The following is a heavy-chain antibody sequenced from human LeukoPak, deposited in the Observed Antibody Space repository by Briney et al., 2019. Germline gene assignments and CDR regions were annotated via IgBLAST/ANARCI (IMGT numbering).Heavy chain of an antibody. V-gene: IGHV1-2*02. D-gene: IGHD2-2*01. CDR2: INPHSGGT. J-gene: IGHJ4*02. CDR1: GYTFSCYG. Sequence: ASVKVSCKASGYTFSCYGISWVRQAPGQGLEWMGWINPHSGGTSYAQKFQGRVTLTTDTSITTGYMELSRLRSDDTAVYYCARPYCTITTCYLDSWGQGTLVTVSS. CDR3: ARPYCTITTCYLDS.